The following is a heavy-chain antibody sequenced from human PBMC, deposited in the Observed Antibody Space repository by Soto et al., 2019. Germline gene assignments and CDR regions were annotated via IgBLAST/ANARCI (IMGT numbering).Heavy chain of an antibody. CDR2: ISAYNGNT. Sequence: ASVKVSFKASGYTFTSYGISWVRQAPGQGLEWMGWISAYNGNTNYAQKLQGRVTMTTDTSTSTAYMELRSLRSDDTAVYYCARDLYGSGSYYLPYYYYYMDVWGKGTTVTVSS. V-gene: IGHV1-18*01. CDR3: ARDLYGSGSYYLPYYYYYMDV. J-gene: IGHJ6*03. CDR1: GYTFTSYG. D-gene: IGHD3-10*01.